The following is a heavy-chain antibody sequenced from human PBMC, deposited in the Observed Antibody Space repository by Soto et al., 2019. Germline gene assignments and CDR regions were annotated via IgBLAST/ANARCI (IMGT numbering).Heavy chain of an antibody. CDR3: ARDHVWFDP. J-gene: IGHJ5*02. CDR1: GGSISSYY. V-gene: IGHV4-59*01. CDR2: IYYSGST. Sequence: QVQLQESGPGLVKPSETLSLTCTVSGGSISSYYWSWIRQPPGKGLEWIGYIYYSGSTNYNPSLKSRVTISVDTSKNQFSLKLSSVTAADTAVYYWARDHVWFDPWGQGTLVTVSS.